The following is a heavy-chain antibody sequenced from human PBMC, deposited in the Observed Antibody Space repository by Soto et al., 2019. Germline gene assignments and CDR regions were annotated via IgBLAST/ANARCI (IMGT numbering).Heavy chain of an antibody. V-gene: IGHV4-31*03. D-gene: IGHD2-21*01. CDR3: ARDGGSTPVVYLQH. Sequence: QVQLQEAGPGLVRPSQTLSLTCTVSGGSIRSGGYYWTWIRQHPGKGLEWIGYIYNTGLTYYNPSLKSRVTISVDTSENQFSLSLTSVTAADTAVYYCARDGGSTPVVYLQHWGQGTQVSVSS. J-gene: IGHJ1*01. CDR2: IYNTGLT. CDR1: GGSIRSGGYY.